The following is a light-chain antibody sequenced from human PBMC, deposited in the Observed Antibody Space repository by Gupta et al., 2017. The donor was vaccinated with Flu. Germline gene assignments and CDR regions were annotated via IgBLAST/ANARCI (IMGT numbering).Light chain of an antibody. V-gene: IGKV1-5*03. CDR2: KAS. CDR1: QSIGNW. Sequence: DIQMXQSXSTLSASXGDRVTITCRASQSIGNWLAWYQQKPGKSPKILISKASSLESGIPSRFGGSGSGTEFTLTISSLHPDDYATYYCQQYSTYPWAFGQGTKVEV. J-gene: IGKJ1*01. CDR3: QQYSTYPWA.